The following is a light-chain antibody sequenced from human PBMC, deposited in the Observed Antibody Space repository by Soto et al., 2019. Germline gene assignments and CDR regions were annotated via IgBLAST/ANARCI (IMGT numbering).Light chain of an antibody. CDR3: QQSYSSPHT. J-gene: IGKJ2*01. V-gene: IGKV1-39*01. CDR1: QSISNY. Sequence: DIQMTQSPSSLSASVGDRVTITCRASQSISNYLNWYQQKPGKAPNLLIYAASNLQSGVPSSFRGSGSRTDFTLTISSLQPEDFATYYCQQSYSSPHTFGQGTKLEI. CDR2: AAS.